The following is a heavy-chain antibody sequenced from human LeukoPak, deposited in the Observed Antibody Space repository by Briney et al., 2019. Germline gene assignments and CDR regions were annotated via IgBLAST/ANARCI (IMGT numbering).Heavy chain of an antibody. CDR2: INSDGSST. J-gene: IGHJ4*02. V-gene: IGHV3-74*01. CDR3: ARVGATSWY. D-gene: IGHD1-26*01. Sequence: GGSLRLSCVASGFTFSSYWMHWVRRAPGKGLVWVSRINSDGSSTNYADSVKGRFTISRDNAKNTLYLQMNSLRAEDTAVYYCARVGATSWYWGQGTLVTVSS. CDR1: GFTFSSYW.